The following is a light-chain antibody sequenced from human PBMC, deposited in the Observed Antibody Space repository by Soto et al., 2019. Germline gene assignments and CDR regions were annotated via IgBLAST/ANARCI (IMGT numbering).Light chain of an antibody. CDR1: QSVRSSH. V-gene: IGKV3-20*01. J-gene: IGKJ1*01. CDR3: QQYGSSGT. CDR2: GAS. Sequence: EIVLTQSPASLSLSPGEGATLSCRTSQSVRSSHLAWYQQKPGQAPRLLIYGASSRAAGIPDRFSGSGSGTDFTLTISRLEPEDFAVYYCQQYGSSGTFGQGTKVDIK.